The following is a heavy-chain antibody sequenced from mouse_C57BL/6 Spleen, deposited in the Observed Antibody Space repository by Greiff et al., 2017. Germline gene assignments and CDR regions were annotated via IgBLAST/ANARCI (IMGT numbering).Heavy chain of an antibody. J-gene: IGHJ2*01. CDR3: ARHEAGTGFDY. CDR2: FHPGSGST. V-gene: IGHV1-62-2*01. CDR1: GYTFTEYT. D-gene: IGHD3-3*01. Sequence: QVQLQQSGAELVKPGASVKLSCTASGYTFTEYTIHWVKQRPGQGLEWIGWFHPGSGSTKYNEKFKGKATLATDKSSSTVYMELSRLTSEDSAVYFCARHEAGTGFDYWGQGTTLTVSS.